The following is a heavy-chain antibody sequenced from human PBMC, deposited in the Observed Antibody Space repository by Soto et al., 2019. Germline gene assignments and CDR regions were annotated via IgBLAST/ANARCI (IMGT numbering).Heavy chain of an antibody. D-gene: IGHD3-9*01. Sequence: ASVKVSYKASGYALTGYYMHSVRKAPGQGLVLMGWFNPNSGGTNYAQKFQGRVTMTRDTSISTDYMELSRLISDDTAVYYCASFWSIWGEIHASDYRG. CDR1: GYALTGYY. J-gene: IGHJ4*01. CDR3: ASFWSIWGEIHASDY. CDR2: FNPNSGGT. V-gene: IGHV1-2*02.